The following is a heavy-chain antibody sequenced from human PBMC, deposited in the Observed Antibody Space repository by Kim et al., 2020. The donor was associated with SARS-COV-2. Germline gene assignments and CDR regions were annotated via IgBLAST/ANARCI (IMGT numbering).Heavy chain of an antibody. Sequence: ASVKVSCKASGYTFTSYAMHWVRQAPGQRLEWMGWINAGNGNTKYSQKFQGRVTITRDTSASTAYMELSSLRSEDTAVYYCARSLQQLVGYPSISFWDYWGQGTLVTVSS. D-gene: IGHD6-6*01. CDR1: GYTFTSYA. CDR3: ARSLQQLVGYPSISFWDY. CDR2: INAGNGNT. J-gene: IGHJ4*02. V-gene: IGHV1-3*01.